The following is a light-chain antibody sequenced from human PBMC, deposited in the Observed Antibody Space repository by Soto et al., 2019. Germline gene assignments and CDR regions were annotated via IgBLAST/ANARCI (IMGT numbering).Light chain of an antibody. J-gene: IGKJ1*01. Sequence: DIQLTQSNSTLSVSVGDRVAITCRASQTISSWLAWYQQKPGKAPKLLIYAASSLQSGVPSRFSGSGSGTDFTLTISSLQPEDFATYYCQQSYSTPPTFGQGTKVDIK. V-gene: IGKV1-39*01. CDR1: QTISSW. CDR3: QQSYSTPPT. CDR2: AAS.